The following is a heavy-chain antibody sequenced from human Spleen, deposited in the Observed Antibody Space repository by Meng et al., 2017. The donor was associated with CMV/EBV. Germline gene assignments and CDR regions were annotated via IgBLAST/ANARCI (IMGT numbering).Heavy chain of an antibody. Sequence: CAIYGWSFSGYYWSWIRQPPGKGLEWIGEINHSGSTNYNPSLKSRVTISVDTSKNQFSLKLSSVTAADTAVYYCARVIAVAGTGDDYWGQGTLVTVSS. CDR2: INHSGST. CDR3: ARVIAVAGTGDDY. D-gene: IGHD6-19*01. J-gene: IGHJ4*02. V-gene: IGHV4-34*01. CDR1: GWSFSGYY.